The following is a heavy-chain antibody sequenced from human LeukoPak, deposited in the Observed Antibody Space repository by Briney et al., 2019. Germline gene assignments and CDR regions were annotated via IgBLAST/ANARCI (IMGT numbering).Heavy chain of an antibody. Sequence: GGSLRLSCAASGFTFSSYAMSWVRQAPGKGLEWVSAISGSGGSTYYADSVKGRFTISRDNSKNTLYLQMNSLRAEDTAVYYCAKVRVIVVVVAAIDYWGQGTLVTVSS. CDR2: ISGSGGST. CDR3: AKVRVIVVVVAAIDY. CDR1: GFTFSSYA. J-gene: IGHJ4*02. D-gene: IGHD2-15*01. V-gene: IGHV3-23*01.